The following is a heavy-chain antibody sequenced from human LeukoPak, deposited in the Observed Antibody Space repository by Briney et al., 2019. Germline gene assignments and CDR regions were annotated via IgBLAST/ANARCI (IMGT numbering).Heavy chain of an antibody. Sequence: GESLKISCKGSGYSFTSYWIGWVRQMPGKGLEWMGIIYPGDSDTRYSPSFQGQVTISADKSISTAYLQWSSLKASDTAMYYCARRPLGLYYYDSSGFLPFDYWGQGTLVTVSS. V-gene: IGHV5-51*01. CDR1: GYSFTSYW. CDR3: ARRPLGLYYYDSSGFLPFDY. D-gene: IGHD3-22*01. J-gene: IGHJ4*02. CDR2: IYPGDSDT.